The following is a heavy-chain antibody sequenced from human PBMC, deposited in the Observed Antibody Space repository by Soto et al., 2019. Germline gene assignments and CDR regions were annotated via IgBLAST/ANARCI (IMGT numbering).Heavy chain of an antibody. V-gene: IGHV1-46*01. CDR3: AGLYHYDSSGYYDY. J-gene: IGHJ4*02. CDR2: INPSGGRT. CDR1: GNSFTTYY. Sequence: ASVKVSCKASGNSFTTYYMHWVRQAPGQGLEWMGIINPSGGRTTYAQKFQGRVTMTRDTSTSTFHMELSSLTSEDTAVYYCAGLYHYDSSGYYDYWGQGTLVTVSS. D-gene: IGHD3-22*01.